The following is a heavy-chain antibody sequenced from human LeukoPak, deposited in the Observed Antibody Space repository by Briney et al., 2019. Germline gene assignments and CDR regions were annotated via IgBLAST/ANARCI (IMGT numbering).Heavy chain of an antibody. J-gene: IGHJ4*02. V-gene: IGHV1-18*01. D-gene: IGHD3-22*01. CDR3: ARDKGYYDSSTFDY. CDR1: GYTFTSYG. CDR2: ISAYNGNT. Sequence: ASVKVSCKASGYTFTSYGISWVRQAPGQGLEWMGWISAYNGNTNYAQKLQGRVTITTDTSTSTAYMELRSLRSDDTAVYYCARDKGYYDSSTFDYWGQGTLVTVSS.